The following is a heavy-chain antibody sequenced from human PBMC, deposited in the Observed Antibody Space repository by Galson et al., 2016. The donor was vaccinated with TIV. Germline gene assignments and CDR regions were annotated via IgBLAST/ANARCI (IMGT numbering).Heavy chain of an antibody. CDR3: ARSAYYYGSGSYSAAPVTGDY. D-gene: IGHD3-10*01. J-gene: IGHJ4*02. CDR1: GYTFTNYD. Sequence: SVKASCKASGYTFTNYDINWVRQASGQGLEWMGWMNPNSGDTGYAQEFQGRVTMTRNTSISTAYMELSSLRSEDTAVYYCARSAYYYGSGSYSAAPVTGDYWGQGALVTVSS. CDR2: MNPNSGDT. V-gene: IGHV1-8*01.